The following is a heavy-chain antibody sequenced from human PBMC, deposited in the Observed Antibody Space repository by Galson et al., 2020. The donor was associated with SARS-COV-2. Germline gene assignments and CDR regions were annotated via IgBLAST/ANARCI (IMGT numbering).Heavy chain of an antibody. J-gene: IGHJ6*02. Sequence: ASVKVSCKASGYTFTGYYMHWVRQAPGQGLEWMGWINPNSGGTNYAQKFQGRVTMTRDTSISTAYMELSRLRSDDTAVYYCARVGLWFGELLPEYYYGMDVWGQGTTVTVSS. V-gene: IGHV1-2*02. CDR1: GYTFTGYY. D-gene: IGHD3-10*01. CDR2: INPNSGGT. CDR3: ARVGLWFGELLPEYYYGMDV.